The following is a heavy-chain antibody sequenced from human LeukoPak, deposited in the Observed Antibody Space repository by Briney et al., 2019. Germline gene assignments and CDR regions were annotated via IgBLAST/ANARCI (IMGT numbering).Heavy chain of an antibody. CDR1: GFSVNSNY. CDR2: IYRGGST. D-gene: IGHD3-10*01. CDR3: ARGSYGSGNYYIGDAFDL. V-gene: IGHV3-53*01. J-gene: IGHJ3*01. Sequence: GGSLRLSCAASGFSVNSNYVNWVRQAPGKGLEWVSAIYRGGSTYYADSVRGRFTISRDSSKNTLHLQMNSLRDEDTAVYYCARGSYGSGNYYIGDAFDLWGQGTMVTVSS.